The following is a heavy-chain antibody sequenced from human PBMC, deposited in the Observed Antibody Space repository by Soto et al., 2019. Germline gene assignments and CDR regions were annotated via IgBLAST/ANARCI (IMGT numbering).Heavy chain of an antibody. CDR2: ISTYNGYS. CDR3: ARASPETSGYSADN. CDR1: GYTFTSYG. J-gene: IGHJ4*02. D-gene: IGHD3-22*01. V-gene: IGHV1-18*01. Sequence: QVRLVQSGAEVKNPGASVKVSCKASGYTFTSYGISWVRQAPGQGLEWMGWISTYNGYSNYAEKLQGRVTMTTDTXXSTAYLERRSLRSDDTAVYYCARASPETSGYSADNWGQGSLVTVSS.